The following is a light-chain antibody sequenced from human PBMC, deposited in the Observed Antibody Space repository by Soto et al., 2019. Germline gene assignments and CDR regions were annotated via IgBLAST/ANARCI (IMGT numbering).Light chain of an antibody. Sequence: EIVLTQSPGTLSLSPGERATLSCRASQSVSSTYLAWYQQKPGQALRLLIYGASSRATGIPDRFSGSGSGTDFTLTISRLEPEDFEVYYCQQYFSSPYTFGQGTKMEIK. V-gene: IGKV3-20*01. CDR2: GAS. J-gene: IGKJ2*01. CDR3: QQYFSSPYT. CDR1: QSVSSTY.